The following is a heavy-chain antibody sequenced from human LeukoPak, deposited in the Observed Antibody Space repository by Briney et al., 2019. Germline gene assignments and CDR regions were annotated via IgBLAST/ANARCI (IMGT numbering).Heavy chain of an antibody. CDR1: GLRFSSYG. CDR2: IRYDGSNK. V-gene: IGHV3-30*02. Sequence: GGSLRLSCKASGLRFSSYGMHWVRQAPGKGLEWVTFIRYDGSNKYYADSVKGRFTISRDNSKNTLNLHMNSLRAEDTAVYYCAKDPTHYRVWDYYETIGLSYWGQGTLVTVSS. CDR3: AKDPTHYRVWDYYETIGLSY. J-gene: IGHJ4*02. D-gene: IGHD3-22*01.